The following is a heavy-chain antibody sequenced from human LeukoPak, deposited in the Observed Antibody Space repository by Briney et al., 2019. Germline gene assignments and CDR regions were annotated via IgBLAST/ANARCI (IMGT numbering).Heavy chain of an antibody. CDR2: IIPIFGTA. J-gene: IGHJ6*04. CDR1: GGTFSSYA. CDR3: ARGGLWVTMVRGAPYGMDV. V-gene: IGHV1-69*06. D-gene: IGHD3-10*01. Sequence: ASVKVSCKASGGTFSSYAISWVRQAPGQGLEWMGGIIPIFGTANYAQKFQGRVTITADKSTSIAYMELSSLRSEDTAVYYCARGGLWVTMVRGAPYGMDVWGKGTTVTVSS.